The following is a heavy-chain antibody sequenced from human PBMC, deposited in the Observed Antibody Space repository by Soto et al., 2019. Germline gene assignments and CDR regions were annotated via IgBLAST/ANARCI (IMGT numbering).Heavy chain of an antibody. V-gene: IGHV3-21*01. CDR2: ISSSISYI. CDR1: GFTFSSYS. Sequence: RLSCAASGFTFSSYSMNWVRQAPGKGLEWVASISSSISYIYYADSVKGRFTISRENAKNSLYLQMYSLRAEDTAVYYCARDREVVTAIPNYYGMDVWGQGTTVTVSS. D-gene: IGHD2-21*02. J-gene: IGHJ6*02. CDR3: ARDREVVTAIPNYYGMDV.